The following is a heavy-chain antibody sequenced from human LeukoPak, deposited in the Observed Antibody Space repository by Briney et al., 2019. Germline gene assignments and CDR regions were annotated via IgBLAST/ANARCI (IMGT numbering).Heavy chain of an antibody. J-gene: IGHJ6*02. V-gene: IGHV3-33*01. D-gene: IGHD1-26*01. CDR2: IWFDGSKE. CDR3: ARDGPEVVGGRNYHSAMDV. CDR1: GFTFTTYG. Sequence: PGRSLRLSCAASGFTFTTYGFHWVRQAPGKGLEWVAVIWFDGSKEYYGDSVKGRFTISRDNSQNTLSLQMNSLRVEDTAVYYCARDGPEVVGGRNYHSAMDVWGHGTTVTVSS.